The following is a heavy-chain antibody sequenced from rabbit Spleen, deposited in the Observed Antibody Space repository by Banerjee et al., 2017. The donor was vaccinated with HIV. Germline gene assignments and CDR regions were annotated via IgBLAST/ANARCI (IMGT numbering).Heavy chain of an antibody. CDR2: IDPIFGIA. D-gene: IGHD4-1*01. V-gene: IGHV1S7*01. CDR1: GFDFGRYY. J-gene: IGHJ4*01. Sequence: QLVESGGGLVQPGGCLKLSCKASGFDFGRYYMSWVRQAPGKGLEWLGDIDPIFGIAVYASWVNGRLTISGPNAQDTLYLQLSSLTAADTAAYFCVRGVAGRFGLWAPGTLVTGS. CDR3: VRGVAGRFGL.